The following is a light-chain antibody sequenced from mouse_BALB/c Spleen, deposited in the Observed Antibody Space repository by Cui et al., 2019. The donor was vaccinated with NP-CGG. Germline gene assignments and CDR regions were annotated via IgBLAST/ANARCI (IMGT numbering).Light chain of an antibody. V-gene: IGLV1*01. J-gene: IGLJ1*01. Sequence: ALLTQEPPLTTSPGETVTLTCRSSTGAVTTSNYANWVQEKPDHLFTGLIGGTNNRVPGVPARFSGSLIGDKAALTITGAQTEDEAIYFCALWYSNHWVFGGGTKLTVL. CDR2: GTN. CDR1: TGAVTTSNY. CDR3: ALWYSNHWV.